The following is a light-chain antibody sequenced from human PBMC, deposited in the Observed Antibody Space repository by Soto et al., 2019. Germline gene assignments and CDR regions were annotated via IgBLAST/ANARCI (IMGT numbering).Light chain of an antibody. CDR3: QQYYSPPP. CDR2: WAS. J-gene: IGKJ4*01. Sequence: DIVMTQSPDSLAVSLGERATINCKSSQSVLYSSNNKNYLAWYQQKPGQPPKLLIYWASTRESGVPDRFSGSGSGTDFTLTISSLQAEDVAVYYCQQYYSPPPFGGGTKVEIK. CDR1: QSVLYSSNNKNY. V-gene: IGKV4-1*01.